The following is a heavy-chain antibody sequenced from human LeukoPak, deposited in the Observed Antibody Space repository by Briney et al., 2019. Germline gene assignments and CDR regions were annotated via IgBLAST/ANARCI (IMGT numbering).Heavy chain of an antibody. CDR3: AREDGSGTYYRDY. V-gene: IGHV4-39*07. CDR2: IYYTGST. J-gene: IGHJ4*02. CDR1: GGSISSDTYY. Sequence: SETLSLTCTVSGGSISSDTYYWGWIRQTPGKGLEWIGTIYYTGSTYFNPSLKSRASILLDTSKNQFSLRLNSVTAADTAVYYCAREDGSGTYYRDYWGQGTPVTVSS. D-gene: IGHD3-10*01.